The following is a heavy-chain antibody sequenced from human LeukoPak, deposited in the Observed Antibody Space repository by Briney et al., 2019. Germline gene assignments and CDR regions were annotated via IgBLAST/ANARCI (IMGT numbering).Heavy chain of an antibody. CDR1: GGSFSGYY. CDR2: INHSGST. D-gene: IGHD6-19*01. V-gene: IGHV4-34*01. Sequence: PSETLSLTCAVYGGSFSGYYWSWIRQPPGKGLEWIGEINHSGSTNYNPYLKSRVTISVDTSKNQFSLKLSSVTAADTAVYYCARTPRIAVAKRWFDPWGQGTLVTVSS. CDR3: ARTPRIAVAKRWFDP. J-gene: IGHJ5*02.